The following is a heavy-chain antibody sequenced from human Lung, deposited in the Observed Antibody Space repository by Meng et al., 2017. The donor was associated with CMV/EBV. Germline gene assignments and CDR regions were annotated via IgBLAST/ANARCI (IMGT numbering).Heavy chain of an antibody. Sequence: SXTXSLXCTVSGGSISTYYWNWLRQLPGKGLEWIGYISNSGSTDYNPSLKSRVTISVDTSKNQFSLKLTSVTAADTAVYYCARFDMDVEGYYGMDVWGPGNXVNGAS. J-gene: IGHJ6*02. V-gene: IGHV4-59*01. D-gene: IGHD2-15*01. CDR2: ISNSGST. CDR3: ARFDMDVEGYYGMDV. CDR1: GGSISTYY.